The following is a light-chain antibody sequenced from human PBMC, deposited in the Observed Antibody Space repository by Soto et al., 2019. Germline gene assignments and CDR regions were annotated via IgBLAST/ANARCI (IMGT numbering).Light chain of an antibody. J-gene: IGKJ3*01. CDR1: QGISSY. V-gene: IGKV1-9*01. CDR3: QQLNSYPLT. Sequence: IQLPQSPSSLSASVGDRVTITCRASQGISSYLAWYQQKPGKAPKLLIYAASTLQSGVPSRFSGSGSGTDFTLTISSLQPEDFANYYCQQLNSYPLTFGPGTKVDIK. CDR2: AAS.